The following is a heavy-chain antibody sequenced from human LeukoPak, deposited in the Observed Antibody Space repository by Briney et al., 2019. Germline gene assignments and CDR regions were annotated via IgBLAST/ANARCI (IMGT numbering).Heavy chain of an antibody. CDR1: GYTFTGYY. CDR3: ARELRYFANWFDP. D-gene: IGHD3-9*01. Sequence: ASVKVSCKASGYTFTGYYMHWVRQAPGQGLEWMGWINPNSGGTNYAQKFQGRVTMTRDTSISTAYMELSRLRSDDTAVYYCARELRYFANWFDPWGQGTLVTVSP. CDR2: INPNSGGT. V-gene: IGHV1-2*02. J-gene: IGHJ5*02.